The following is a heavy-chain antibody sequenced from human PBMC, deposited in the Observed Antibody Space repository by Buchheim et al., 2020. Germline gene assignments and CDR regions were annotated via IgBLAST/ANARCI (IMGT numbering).Heavy chain of an antibody. CDR1: GGSISSSSYY. CDR2: LYYSGST. V-gene: IGHV4-39*07. J-gene: IGHJ3*02. D-gene: IGHD6-19*01. Sequence: QLQLQESGPGLVKPSETLSLTCTVSGGSISSSSYYWGWIRQPPGKGLEWIGSLYYSGSTYYNPSLKSRVTISVDTSKNQFSLKLSSVTAADTAVYYCARYRIAVAGTSAFDIWGQGT. CDR3: ARYRIAVAGTSAFDI.